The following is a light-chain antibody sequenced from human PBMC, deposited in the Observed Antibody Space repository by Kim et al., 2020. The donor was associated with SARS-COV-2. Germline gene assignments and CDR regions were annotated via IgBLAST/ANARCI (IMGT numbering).Light chain of an antibody. CDR2: KAS. J-gene: IGKJ4*01. CDR3: QQYSTYWDLT. V-gene: IGKV1-5*03. CDR1: QTIRDY. Sequence: VGDRVTLTCRASQTIRDYLAWYQQLPGKAPKLLIYKASILESGVPSRFSGSGSGSEFTLTISSLQPDDFATYYCQQYSTYWDLTFGGETKVEIK.